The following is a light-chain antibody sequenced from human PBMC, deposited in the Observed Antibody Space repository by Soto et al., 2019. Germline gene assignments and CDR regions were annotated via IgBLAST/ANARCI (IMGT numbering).Light chain of an antibody. J-gene: IGKJ1*01. CDR3: HQYGSSPWT. V-gene: IGKV3-20*01. Sequence: EIVLTQSPGALSLSPGERATLSCSASQSVSSTYLAWYQQKPGQAPRVLIYGVSRRATGTPDRFRGSGSGTDFSLTISRLEPEDFAVYSCHQYGSSPWTFGQGTKVEIK. CDR1: QSVSSTY. CDR2: GVS.